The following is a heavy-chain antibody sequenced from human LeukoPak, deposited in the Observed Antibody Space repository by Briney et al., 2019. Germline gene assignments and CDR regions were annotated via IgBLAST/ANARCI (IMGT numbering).Heavy chain of an antibody. CDR3: ARDRMLDY. V-gene: IGHV3-23*01. J-gene: IGHJ4*02. CDR2: ISDSGGRT. Sequence: GGSLRLSCAVSGITLSNYGMSWVRQAPGKGLEWVAGISDSGGRTNYADSVKGRFTISRDNSKNTLHLQMNSLTAEDTALYYCARDRMLDYWGQGTLVTVSS. CDR1: GITLSNYG. D-gene: IGHD2-8*01.